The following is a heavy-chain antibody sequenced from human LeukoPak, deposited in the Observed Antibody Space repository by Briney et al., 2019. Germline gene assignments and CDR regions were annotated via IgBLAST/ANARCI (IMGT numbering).Heavy chain of an antibody. J-gene: IGHJ4*02. V-gene: IGHV1-18*04. D-gene: IGHD2-21*01. CDR3: AREHIFERSRVDY. CDR2: ISAYNGNT. Sequence: GASVKVSCKASGYTFTNYVINWVRQAPGQGLEWGGWISAYNGNTNYTQKFQGRLTITMDTSTSTAYMELRSLRSDDTAVYFCAREHIFERSRVDYWGQGTLVTVSS. CDR1: GYTFTNYV.